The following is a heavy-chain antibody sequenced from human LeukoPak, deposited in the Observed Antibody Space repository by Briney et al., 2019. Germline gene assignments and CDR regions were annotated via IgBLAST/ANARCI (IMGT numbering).Heavy chain of an antibody. Sequence: SETLSLTCTVSGGSISSGDYYWSWIRQPPRKGLEWIGYIYYSGSTYYNPSLKSRVTISVDTSKTQFSLKLSSVTAADSAVYYCGSNYGDYGLAGIKLDYWGQGTMVTVSS. J-gene: IGHJ4*02. CDR2: IYYSGST. V-gene: IGHV4-30-4*08. CDR1: GGSISSGDYY. D-gene: IGHD4-17*01. CDR3: GSNYGDYGLAGIKLDY.